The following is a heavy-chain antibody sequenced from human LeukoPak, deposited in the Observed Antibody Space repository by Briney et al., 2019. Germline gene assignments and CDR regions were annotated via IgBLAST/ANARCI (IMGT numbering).Heavy chain of an antibody. Sequence: PGRSLRLSCAASGFAFRSYVVNWVRQAPGKGLEWVSSISASGSDVNYADSVTGRFTVSRDNAKSSLYLEMNSLRAEDTAVYYCARRTAAGPFDYWGQGTLVTVSS. D-gene: IGHD6-13*01. CDR1: GFAFRSYV. J-gene: IGHJ4*02. CDR2: ISASGSDV. CDR3: ARRTAAGPFDY. V-gene: IGHV3-21*01.